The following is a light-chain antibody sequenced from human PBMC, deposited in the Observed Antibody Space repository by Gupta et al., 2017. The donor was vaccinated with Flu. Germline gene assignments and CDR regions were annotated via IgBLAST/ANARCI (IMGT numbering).Light chain of an antibody. V-gene: IGKV4-1*01. CDR2: WAS. CDR1: QSGLIRSNNRNS. J-gene: IGKJ1*01. Sequence: ILMTQSPHSLAVSLGARATISCRSSQSGLIRSNNRNSLAWYQQKPVQPPKLLIYWASTRESGVPDTFSGSGSGTDFTLTISSLQAEDVAVYYCQQYYSPPWTFGQGTKVEIK. CDR3: QQYYSPPWT.